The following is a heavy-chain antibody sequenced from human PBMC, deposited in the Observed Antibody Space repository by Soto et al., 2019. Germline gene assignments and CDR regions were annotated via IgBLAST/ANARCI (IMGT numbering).Heavy chain of an antibody. CDR1: GGSISSYY. Sequence: PSETLSLTCTVSGGSISSYYWSWIRQPPGKGLEWIGYIYYSGSTNYNPSLKSRVTISVDTSKNQFSLKLSSVTAAYTAVYYCARYYSSGYYHPPNRFDPWGQGTLVPVSS. J-gene: IGHJ5*02. D-gene: IGHD3-22*01. CDR2: IYYSGST. CDR3: ARYYSSGYYHPPNRFDP. V-gene: IGHV4-59*01.